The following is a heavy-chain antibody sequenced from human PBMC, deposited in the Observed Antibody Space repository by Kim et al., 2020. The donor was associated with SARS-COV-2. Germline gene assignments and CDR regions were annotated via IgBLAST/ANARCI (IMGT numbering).Heavy chain of an antibody. CDR3: ARYSSSPKCFDP. Sequence: YYNPYFKSRVTISVDTSKNQFSLKLSSVTAADTAVYYCARYSSSPKCFDPWGQGTLVTVSS. D-gene: IGHD6-13*01. J-gene: IGHJ5*02. V-gene: IGHV4-39*01.